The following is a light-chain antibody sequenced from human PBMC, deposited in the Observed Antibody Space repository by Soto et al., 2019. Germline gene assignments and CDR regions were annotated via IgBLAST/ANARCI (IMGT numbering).Light chain of an antibody. CDR2: KVS. J-gene: IGKJ2*01. CDR3: LQGTHWPPYT. CDR1: QSIAYSDGNTY. V-gene: IGKV2-30*01. Sequence: VVMTQSPLSLPVTLGQPASISCRSSQSIAYSDGNTYLNWFQQRPGQSPRRLIYKVSNRDSGVPYRFSGSGSGTDITLKISMVEAEDVGVYYCLQGTHWPPYTFGQGTKLEIK.